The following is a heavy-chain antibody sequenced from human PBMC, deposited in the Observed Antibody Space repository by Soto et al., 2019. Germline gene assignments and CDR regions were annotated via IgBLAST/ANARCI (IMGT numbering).Heavy chain of an antibody. D-gene: IGHD3-3*01. J-gene: IGHJ4*02. CDR2: IWYDGSNK. CDR3: ARDRVVGVVLWYFDY. CDR1: GFTFSSYG. Sequence: QVQLVESGGGVVQPGRSLRLSCAASGFTFSSYGMHWVRQAPGKGLEWVAVIWYDGSNKYYADSVKGRFTISRDNSKNTLYLQMNSLRAEDTAVYYCARDRVVGVVLWYFDYWGQGTLVTVSS. V-gene: IGHV3-33*01.